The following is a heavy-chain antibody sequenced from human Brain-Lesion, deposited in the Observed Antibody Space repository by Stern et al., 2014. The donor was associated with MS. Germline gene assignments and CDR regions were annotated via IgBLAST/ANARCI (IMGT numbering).Heavy chain of an antibody. J-gene: IGHJ6*02. D-gene: IGHD3-3*01. CDR3: ARVYNTIYGIVTQRGSGMDV. CDR2: IKEDGNEK. CDR1: GFTFGNYW. Sequence: EVQLVESGGGLVQPGGSLTISCTAAGFTFGNYWMTWVRQAPGKGLEWEANIKEDGNEKNYVDSVKGRFTISRDNARNSLYLQMNSLRVEDTALYYCARVYNTIYGIVTQRGSGMDVWGQGTTVIVSS. V-gene: IGHV3-7*01.